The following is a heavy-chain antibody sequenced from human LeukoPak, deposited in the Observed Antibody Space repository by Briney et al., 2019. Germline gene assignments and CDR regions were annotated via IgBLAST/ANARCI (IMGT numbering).Heavy chain of an antibody. CDR3: AKALRFLEWLLPGGFDY. J-gene: IGHJ4*02. Sequence: GGSLRLSCAASGFTFSIYAMSWVRQAPGKGLESVSAISGSGGSTYYADSVKGRFTISRDNSKNTLYLQMNSLRTEDTAVYYCAKALRFLEWLLPGGFDYWGQGTLVTVSS. CDR2: ISGSGGST. D-gene: IGHD3-3*01. V-gene: IGHV3-23*01. CDR1: GFTFSIYA.